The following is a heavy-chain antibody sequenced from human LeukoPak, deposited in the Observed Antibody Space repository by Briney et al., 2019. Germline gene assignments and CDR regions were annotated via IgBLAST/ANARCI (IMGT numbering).Heavy chain of an antibody. J-gene: IGHJ6*02. CDR2: IYSGGST. Sequence: GGSLRLSCAASGFTVSSNYMSWVRQAPGKGLEWVSVIYSGGSTYYADSVKGRFTISRDNSKNTLYLQMNSLRAEDTAVYYCARDHAPYYHYGMDVWGQGTTVTVSS. V-gene: IGHV3-66*01. CDR3: ARDHAPYYHYGMDV. CDR1: GFTVSSNY.